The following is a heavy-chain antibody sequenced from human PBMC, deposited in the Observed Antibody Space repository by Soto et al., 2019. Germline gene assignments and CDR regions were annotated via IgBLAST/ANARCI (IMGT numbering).Heavy chain of an antibody. J-gene: IGHJ3*02. CDR1: GFTFDDYT. V-gene: IGHV3-43*01. D-gene: IGHD3-22*01. Sequence: PGGSLRLSCAASGFTFDDYTMHWVRQAPGKGLEWVSLISWDGGSTYYADSVKGRFTISRDNSKNSLYLQMNSLRTEDTALYYCAKDTSRPAKYYYDSSGYWVNNAFDIWGQGTMVTVSS. CDR2: ISWDGGST. CDR3: AKDTSRPAKYYYDSSGYWVNNAFDI.